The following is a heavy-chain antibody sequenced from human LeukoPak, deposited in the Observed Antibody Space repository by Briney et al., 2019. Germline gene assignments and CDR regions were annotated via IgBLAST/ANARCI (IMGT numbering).Heavy chain of an antibody. D-gene: IGHD1-26*01. CDR1: GGSFSGYY. CDR2: INHSGST. J-gene: IGHJ4*02. V-gene: IGHV4-34*01. CDR3: ARVGATRNFDY. Sequence: SETLSLTCAVYGGSFSGYYWSWIRRPPGKGLGWIGEINHSGSTNYNPSLKSRVTISADTSKNQFSLKLSSVTAADTAVYYCARVGATRNFDYWGQGTLVTVSS.